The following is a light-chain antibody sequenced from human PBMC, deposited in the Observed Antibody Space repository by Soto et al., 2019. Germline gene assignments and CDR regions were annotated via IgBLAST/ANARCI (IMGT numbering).Light chain of an antibody. CDR2: GNN. CDR3: AAWDDSLNGYV. J-gene: IGLJ1*01. CDR1: SSNIGSET. Sequence: QPVLTQPPSASGTPGQRVTISCSGSSSNIGSETVNWYQQVPGTAPKLLIYGNNQRPSGVPDRFSGSKSGTSASLAISGLQSEDEADYYCAAWDDSLNGYVFATGTKVTVL. V-gene: IGLV1-44*01.